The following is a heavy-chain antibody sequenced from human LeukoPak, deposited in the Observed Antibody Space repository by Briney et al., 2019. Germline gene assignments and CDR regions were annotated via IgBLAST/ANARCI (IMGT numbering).Heavy chain of an antibody. J-gene: IGHJ4*02. V-gene: IGHV3-23*01. CDR1: GFSFNTYA. CDR2: ITDAVGST. CDR3: AKEIFSGLLYIDY. D-gene: IGHD5-12*01. Sequence: PGGSLRLSCAASGFSFNTYAISWVRQAPGKGLESVSAITDAVGSTHYADSVKGRFTISSDNSKNTVYLQMNSLRPEDMAVYYCAKEIFSGLLYIDYWGQGTLVTVSS.